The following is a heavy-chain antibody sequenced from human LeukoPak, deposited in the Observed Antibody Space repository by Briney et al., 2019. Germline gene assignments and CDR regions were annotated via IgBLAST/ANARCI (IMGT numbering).Heavy chain of an antibody. CDR3: ARGRRVRGVINYYYMDV. CDR1: GYTFTSYD. D-gene: IGHD3-10*01. V-gene: IGHV1-8*03. CDR2: MNPNSGNT. Sequence: GASVKVSCKASGYTFTSYDINWVRQATGQGLEWMGWMNPNSGNTGYAQKFQGRVTITWNTSISTAYMELSSLRSEDTAVYYCARGRRVRGVINYYYMDVWGKGTTVTVSS. J-gene: IGHJ6*03.